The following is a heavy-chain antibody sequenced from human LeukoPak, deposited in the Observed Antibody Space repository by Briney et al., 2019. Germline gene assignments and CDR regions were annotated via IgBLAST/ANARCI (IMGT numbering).Heavy chain of an antibody. CDR2: LSYDGSTE. V-gene: IGHV3-30*04. Sequence: GGSLRLSCAASGLIFRSSAMHWVRQAPGKGLQWVALLSYDGSTEYHADSVKGRFTISRDTSKNTLYLQMNSLRAEDTAVYYYARALWVGGYFDYWGQGTRVTVSS. J-gene: IGHJ4*02. CDR3: ARALWVGGYFDY. D-gene: IGHD3-10*01. CDR1: GLIFRSSA.